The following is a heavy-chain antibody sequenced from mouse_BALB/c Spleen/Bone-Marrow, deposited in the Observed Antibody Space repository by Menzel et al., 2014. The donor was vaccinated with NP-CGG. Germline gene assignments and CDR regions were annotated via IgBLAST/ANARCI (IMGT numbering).Heavy chain of an antibody. Sequence: QVHVKQSGAELVRPGSSVKISCKASGYAISSYWMNWVKQRPGQGLEWIGQIHPGDGDTNYNGKFKGKATLTADKSSSTAYMQISSLTSEDSAVYFCARGRGWYLDYWGQGTTLTVSS. J-gene: IGHJ2*01. CDR1: GYAISSYW. D-gene: IGHD2-3*01. CDR2: IHPGDGDT. V-gene: IGHV1-80*01. CDR3: ARGRGWYLDY.